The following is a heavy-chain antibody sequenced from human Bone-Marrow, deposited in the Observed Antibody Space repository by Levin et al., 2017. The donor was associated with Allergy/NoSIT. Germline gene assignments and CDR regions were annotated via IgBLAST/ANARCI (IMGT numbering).Heavy chain of an antibody. CDR3: ARVVRYYNILTGYLHYSFYYMDV. D-gene: IGHD3-9*01. CDR1: GGSLSDYY. V-gene: IGHV4-34*01. Sequence: ESLKISCAVYGGSLSDYYWSWIRQPPGKGLEWIGEVDPSGSTNYNSSLKSRITLSLDTSKNQFSLKLSSVTAADTAMYYCARVVRYYNILTGYLHYSFYYMDVWGTGTTVTVSS. J-gene: IGHJ6*03. CDR2: VDPSGST.